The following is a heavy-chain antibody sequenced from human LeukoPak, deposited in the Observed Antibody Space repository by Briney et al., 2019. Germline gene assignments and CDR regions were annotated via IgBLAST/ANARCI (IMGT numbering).Heavy chain of an antibody. CDR1: GYSFTSYW. CDR2: IYPGDSDT. V-gene: IGHV5-51*01. CDR3: AAASRLAGSSTYYYYGMDV. D-gene: IGHD2-15*01. J-gene: IGHJ6*02. Sequence: GESLKTSCKGSGYSFTSYWIGWVRQMPGKGLEWMGIIYPGDSDTRYSPSFQGQVTISADKSISTAYLQWSSLKASDTAIYYCAAASRLAGSSTYYYYGMDVWGQGTTVTVS.